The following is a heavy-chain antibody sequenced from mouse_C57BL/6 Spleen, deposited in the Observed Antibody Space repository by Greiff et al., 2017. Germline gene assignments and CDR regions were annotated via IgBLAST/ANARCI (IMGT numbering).Heavy chain of an antibody. CDR1: GYTFTDYE. CDR2: IDPETGGT. J-gene: IGHJ3*01. V-gene: IGHV1-15*01. D-gene: IGHD1-1*01. CDR3: TRSSLYYGSSSFAY. Sequence: QVQLKQSGAELVRPGASVTLSCKASGYTFTDYEMHWVKQTPVHGLEWIGAIDPETGGTAYNQKFKGKAILTADKSSSTAYMELRSLTSEDSAVYYCTRSSLYYGSSSFAYWGQGTLVTVSA.